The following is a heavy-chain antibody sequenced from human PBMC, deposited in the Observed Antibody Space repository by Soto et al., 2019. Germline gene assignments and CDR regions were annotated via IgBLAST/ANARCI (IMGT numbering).Heavy chain of an antibody. CDR1: DGSITSDDW. J-gene: IGHJ4*02. D-gene: IGHD3-9*01. CDR3: AKSGYYSLDY. Sequence: SETLSLTCVVSDGSITSDDWWNWVRQPPEKGLEWIGEIHHSGSTNYNPSLKSRVTISVDKSKSQFSLNLTSVTAADTAIYYCAKSGYYSLDYWGQGTPVTVSS. V-gene: IGHV4-4*02. CDR2: IHHSGST.